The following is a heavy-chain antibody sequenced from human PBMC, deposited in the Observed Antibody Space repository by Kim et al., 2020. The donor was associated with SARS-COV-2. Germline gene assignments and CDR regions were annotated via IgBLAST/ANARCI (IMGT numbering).Heavy chain of an antibody. CDR3: VREPST. Sequence: TAYAESVNGRFTISQASAKRSVSLQMNSLTPEDTAVYYCVREPSTWGQGTLVTVSS. CDR2: T. J-gene: IGHJ5*02. V-gene: IGHV3-11*01.